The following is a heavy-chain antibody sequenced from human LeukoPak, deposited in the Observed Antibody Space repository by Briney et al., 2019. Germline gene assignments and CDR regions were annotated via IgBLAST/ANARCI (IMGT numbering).Heavy chain of an antibody. D-gene: IGHD6-6*01. Sequence: ASVKVSCKASGGTFSSYAISWVRQAPGQGLEWMGGIIPIFGTANYAQKFQGRVTITTDESTSTAYMELSSQRSEDTAVYYCASSVGSSSYYYYYMDVWGKGTTVTVSS. J-gene: IGHJ6*03. V-gene: IGHV1-69*05. CDR3: ASSVGSSSYYYYYMDV. CDR2: IIPIFGTA. CDR1: GGTFSSYA.